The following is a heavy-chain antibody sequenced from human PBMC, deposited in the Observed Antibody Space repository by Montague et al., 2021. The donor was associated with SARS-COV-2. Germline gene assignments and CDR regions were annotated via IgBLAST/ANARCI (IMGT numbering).Heavy chain of an antibody. V-gene: IGHV4-34*01. CDR1: GGSFSGYD. J-gene: IGHJ4*02. D-gene: IGHD3-22*01. Sequence: SETLSLTCAVYGGSFSGYDWCWICQPPGKGMEWIGERNLSGSRRYNPTLKSRVTISVDTSKNQFSLKLSPVTAADTAVYYCARGTKRVFTYDYDSSGYASDYWGQGTLVTVSS. CDR2: RNLSGSR. CDR3: ARGTKRVFTYDYDSSGYASDY.